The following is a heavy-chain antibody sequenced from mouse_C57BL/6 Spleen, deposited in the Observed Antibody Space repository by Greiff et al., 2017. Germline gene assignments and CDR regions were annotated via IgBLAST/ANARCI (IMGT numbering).Heavy chain of an antibody. CDR1: GFTFSDYG. V-gene: IGHV5-17*01. Sequence: EVMLVESGGGLVKPGGSLKLSCAASGFTFSDYGMHWVRQAPEKGLEWVAYISSGSSTIYYADTVKGRFTISRDNAKNTLFLQMTSLRSEDTAMYYCARGGLRRDGYAMDYWGQGTSVTVSS. CDR3: ARGGLRRDGYAMDY. CDR2: ISSGSSTI. J-gene: IGHJ4*01. D-gene: IGHD2-4*01.